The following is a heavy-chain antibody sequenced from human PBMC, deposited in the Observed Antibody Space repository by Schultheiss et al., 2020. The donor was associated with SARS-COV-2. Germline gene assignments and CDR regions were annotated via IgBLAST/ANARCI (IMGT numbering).Heavy chain of an antibody. CDR3: ARGAMVQGVSSGMDV. V-gene: IGHV1-2*04. Sequence: ASVKVSCKASGYTFTSYGISWVRQAPGQGLEWMGWINPNSGGTNYAQKFQGWVTMTRDTSISTAYMELSRLRSDDTAVYYCARGAMVQGVSSGMDVWGQGTTVTVSS. CDR2: INPNSGGT. J-gene: IGHJ6*02. D-gene: IGHD3-10*01. CDR1: GYTFTSYG.